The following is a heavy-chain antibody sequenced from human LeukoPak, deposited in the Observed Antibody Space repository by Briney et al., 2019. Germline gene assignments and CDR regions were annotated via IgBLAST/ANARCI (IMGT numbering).Heavy chain of an antibody. D-gene: IGHD4-17*01. V-gene: IGHV7-4-1*02. CDR3: AREAPVTTPFFDY. CDR1: GYTFTSYA. J-gene: IGHJ4*02. CDR2: INTNTGDP. Sequence: ASVKVSCKASGYTFTSYAMNWVRQAPGQGLEWMGWINTNTGDPTYTQGLTGRFVFSSDTSVSTAYLQISSLKAEDTAVYYCAREAPVTTPFFDYWGQGTLVTVSS.